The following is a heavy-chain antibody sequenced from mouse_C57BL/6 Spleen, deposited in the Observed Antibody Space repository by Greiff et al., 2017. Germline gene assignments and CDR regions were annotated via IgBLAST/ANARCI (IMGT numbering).Heavy chain of an antibody. D-gene: IGHD2-5*01. CDR1: GFTFSSYA. J-gene: IGHJ4*01. CDR3: ARDDSTPFTGAMDY. V-gene: IGHV5-4*01. Sequence: EVKLVESGGGLVKPGGSLKLSCAASGFTFSSYAMSWVRQTPEKRLEWVATISDGGSYTYYPDNVKGRFTISRDNAKNNLYLQMSHLKSEDTAMYYCARDDSTPFTGAMDYWGQGTSVTVSS. CDR2: ISDGGSYT.